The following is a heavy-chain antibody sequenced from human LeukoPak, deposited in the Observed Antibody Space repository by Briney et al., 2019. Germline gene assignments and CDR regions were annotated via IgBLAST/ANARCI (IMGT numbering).Heavy chain of an antibody. J-gene: IGHJ2*01. V-gene: IGHV4-34*01. CDR3: ARGGNGWYFDL. Sequence: TSETLSLTCAVQGASLRGSYWSWIRQPPGKGLQWIGQIDHSGSTHSLPSLKSRVTISLDTSQSQVSLNVNSVTAADTAVYFCARGGNGWYFDLWGRGTLVTVSS. CDR1: GASLRGSY. CDR2: IDHSGST. D-gene: IGHD1-14*01.